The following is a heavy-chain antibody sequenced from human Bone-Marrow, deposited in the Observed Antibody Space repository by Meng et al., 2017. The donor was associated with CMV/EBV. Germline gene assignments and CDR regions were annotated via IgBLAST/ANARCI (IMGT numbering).Heavy chain of an antibody. CDR2: ISYDGSNK. CDR1: GFTFSSYA. CDR3: VKTYPDGYWGAYNYYYLDV. D-gene: IGHD5-24*01. V-gene: IGHV3-30*04. J-gene: IGHJ6*02. Sequence: GGSLRLSCAASGFTFSSYAMHWVRQAPGKGLEWVAVISYDGSNKYYADSVKGRFTISRDNSKNTLYLQMNSLRVEDTAIYYCVKTYPDGYWGAYNYYYLDVWGQGTTVTVSS.